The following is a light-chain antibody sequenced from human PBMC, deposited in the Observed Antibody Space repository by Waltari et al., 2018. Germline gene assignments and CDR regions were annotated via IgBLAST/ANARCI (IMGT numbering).Light chain of an antibody. CDR2: EVS. J-gene: IGLJ2*01. CDR1: RSDVWSYNL. CDR3: CSYAGSSTHVV. V-gene: IGLV2-23*02. Sequence: QSALTQPASVSGSPGQSITISCTGTRSDVWSYNLVPWYQQHPGKAPKLMIYEVSKRPSGVSNRFSGSKSGNTASLTISGLQAEDEADYYCCSYAGSSTHVVFGGGTKLTVL.